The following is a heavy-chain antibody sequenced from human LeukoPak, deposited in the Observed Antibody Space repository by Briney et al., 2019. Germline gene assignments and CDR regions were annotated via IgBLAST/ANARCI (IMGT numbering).Heavy chain of an antibody. J-gene: IGHJ5*02. D-gene: IGHD4-17*01. Sequence: PSETLSLTCTVSGVSISSSNSYWGWIRQPPGKGLEWIGEINHSGSTNYNPSLKSRVTISVDTSKNQFSLKLSSVTAADTAVYYCASNVNDYGDYGGWFDPWGQGTLVTVSS. CDR1: GVSISSSNSY. CDR3: ASNVNDYGDYGGWFDP. CDR2: INHSGST. V-gene: IGHV4-39*07.